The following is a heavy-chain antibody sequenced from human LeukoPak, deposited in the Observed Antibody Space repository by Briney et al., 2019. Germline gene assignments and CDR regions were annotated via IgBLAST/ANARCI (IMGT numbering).Heavy chain of an antibody. CDR2: IYYSGST. D-gene: IGHD3-9*01. V-gene: IGHV4-59*01. CDR1: GGSIRSYY. Sequence: SETLSLTCTVSGGSIRSYYWSWIRQPPGKGLEWIGYIYYSGSTNYNPSLKSRVTISVDTSKDQFSLKLSSVTAADTAVYYCASGLRYFDLYYWGQGTLVTVSS. CDR3: ASGLRYFDLYY. J-gene: IGHJ4*02.